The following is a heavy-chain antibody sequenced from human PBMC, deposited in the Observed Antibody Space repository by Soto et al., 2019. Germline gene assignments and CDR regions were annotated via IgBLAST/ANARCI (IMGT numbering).Heavy chain of an antibody. CDR1: GYTFISYG. Sequence: QVQLVQSGPEVKKPGASVTVSCQASGYTFISYGINWVRQAPGQGREWMGWVNIYNDKTNYAQKFQGRVTMTTDTSTSTAYLELKSLRADDTAGYYCARERGGYSYGDCWGQGTLVTGSS. D-gene: IGHD5-18*01. V-gene: IGHV1-18*01. J-gene: IGHJ4*02. CDR2: VNIYNDKT. CDR3: ARERGGYSYGDC.